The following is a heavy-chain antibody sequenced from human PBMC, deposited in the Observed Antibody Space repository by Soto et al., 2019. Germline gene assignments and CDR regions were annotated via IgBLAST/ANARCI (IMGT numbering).Heavy chain of an antibody. D-gene: IGHD6-6*01. V-gene: IGHV3-23*01. Sequence: VQLLESGGGLVQPGGSLRLSCAASGFTFSSYAMSWVRQAPGKGLEWVSAISGSGGSTYYADSVKGRFTISRDNSKNTLYLQMNSLRAEDTAVYYCAKSGDLDSSSEYYFDYWGQGTLVTVSS. J-gene: IGHJ4*02. CDR2: ISGSGGST. CDR1: GFTFSSYA. CDR3: AKSGDLDSSSEYYFDY.